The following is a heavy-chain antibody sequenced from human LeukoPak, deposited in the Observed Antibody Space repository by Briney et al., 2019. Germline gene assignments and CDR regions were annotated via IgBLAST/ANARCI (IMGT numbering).Heavy chain of an antibody. CDR1: GYTFTGYY. J-gene: IGHJ4*02. D-gene: IGHD1-26*01. CDR3: ARLGIVGATDLGY. Sequence: GASVRVSCKASGYTFTGYYMHWVRQAPGQGLEWMGWINPNSGGTNYAQKFQGWVTMTRDTSISTAYMELSSLRSEDTAVYYCARLGIVGATDLGYWGQGTLVTVSS. CDR2: INPNSGGT. V-gene: IGHV1-2*04.